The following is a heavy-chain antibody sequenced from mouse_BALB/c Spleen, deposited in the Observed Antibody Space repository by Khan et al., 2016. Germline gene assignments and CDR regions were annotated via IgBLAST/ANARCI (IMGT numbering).Heavy chain of an antibody. D-gene: IGHD1-1*01. Sequence: EVQLQESGPGLVKPSQSLSLTCTVTGYSITSDYAWNWIRQFPGNKLEWMGYISYSGSTSYNPSLKSRISITRDTSKHKFFMQLNSVTTEDTATYYCARYYYGSSYFDYWGQGTTLTVSS. J-gene: IGHJ2*01. CDR3: ARYYYGSSYFDY. CDR2: ISYSGST. CDR1: GYSITSDYA. V-gene: IGHV3-2*02.